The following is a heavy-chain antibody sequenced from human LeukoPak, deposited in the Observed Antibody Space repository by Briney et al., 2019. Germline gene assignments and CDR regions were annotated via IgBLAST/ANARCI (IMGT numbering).Heavy chain of an antibody. J-gene: IGHJ4*02. Sequence: PGGSLRLSCAASGFTFSDYYMSWIRQAPGKGLEWVSYISTSGSTIYSADSVKGRFTISRDNAKNSLYLQMNSLRAEDTAVYYCARDKRVGAALGALDYWGQGTLVTVSS. D-gene: IGHD1-26*01. CDR2: ISTSGSTI. V-gene: IGHV3-11*01. CDR1: GFTFSDYY. CDR3: ARDKRVGAALGALDY.